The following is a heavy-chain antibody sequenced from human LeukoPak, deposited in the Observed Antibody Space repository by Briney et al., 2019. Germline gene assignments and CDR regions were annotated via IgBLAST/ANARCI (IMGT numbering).Heavy chain of an antibody. CDR1: GGSFSGYY. D-gene: IGHD3-22*01. CDR2: IDHSGST. V-gene: IGHV4-34*01. Sequence: SETLSLTCAVYGGSFSGYYWSWIRQPPGKGLEWIGEIDHSGSTNYNPSLKSRVTISVDTSKNQFSLKLSSVTAADTAVYYCARGLKWLLYYFDYWGQGTLVTVSS. J-gene: IGHJ4*02. CDR3: ARGLKWLLYYFDY.